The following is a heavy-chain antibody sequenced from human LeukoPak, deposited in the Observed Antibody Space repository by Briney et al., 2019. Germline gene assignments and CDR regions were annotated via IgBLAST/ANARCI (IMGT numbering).Heavy chain of an antibody. CDR3: ARGGTNDDAFDI. D-gene: IGHD1-7*01. V-gene: IGHV3-72*01. CDR2: IRNRVNSHTT. CDR1: GFTFSDHY. Sequence: GGSLRLSCAASGFTFSDHYMDWVRQAPGKGLEWVARIRNRVNSHTTEYAASAKGRFTISRDDAKNSLYLQMNSLRAEDTAVYYCARGGTNDDAFDIWGQGTMVTVSS. J-gene: IGHJ3*02.